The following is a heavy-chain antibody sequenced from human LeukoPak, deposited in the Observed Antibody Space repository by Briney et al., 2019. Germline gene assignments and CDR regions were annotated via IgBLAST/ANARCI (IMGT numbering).Heavy chain of an antibody. CDR3: AKDSSVLVAADDY. J-gene: IGHJ4*02. D-gene: IGHD2-8*02. CDR2: ISASGSRT. CDR1: GFTFSTLD. V-gene: IGHV3-23*01. Sequence: GSLRLSCAASGFTFSTLDMSWVRQAPGKGLEWDSSISASGSRTYYADSVKGRFTISRDNSRDTLYLQMNSLRAEDTAVYYCAKDSSVLVAADDYWGQGTLVTVSS.